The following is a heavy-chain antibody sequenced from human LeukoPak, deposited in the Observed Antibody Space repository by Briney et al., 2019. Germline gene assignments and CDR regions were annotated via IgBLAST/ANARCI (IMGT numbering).Heavy chain of an antibody. CDR1: GGSISSSY. Sequence: SETLSLTCTVSGGSISSSYWSWIRKPPGKGLDWIGYIYYSGSTNYNPSLKSRVTISVDTSKNQFSLKLSSVTAADTAVYYCAGAHDDSSGYYYVDYWGQGTLVTVSS. V-gene: IGHV4-59*01. CDR2: IYYSGST. J-gene: IGHJ4*02. CDR3: AGAHDDSSGYYYVDY. D-gene: IGHD3-22*01.